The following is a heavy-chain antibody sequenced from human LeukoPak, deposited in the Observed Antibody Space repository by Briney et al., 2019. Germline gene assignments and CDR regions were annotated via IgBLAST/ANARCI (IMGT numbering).Heavy chain of an antibody. CDR3: AKVYDSSGYYYVFDY. Sequence: GGSLRLSCAASGFTFSSYAMSWVRQAPGKGLEWVSAISGSGGSTYYADSVKGRFTISRDNSKNMLYLQMNSLRAEDTAVYYCAKVYDSSGYYYVFDYWGQGTLVTVSS. D-gene: IGHD3-22*01. CDR1: GFTFSSYA. CDR2: ISGSGGST. J-gene: IGHJ4*02. V-gene: IGHV3-23*01.